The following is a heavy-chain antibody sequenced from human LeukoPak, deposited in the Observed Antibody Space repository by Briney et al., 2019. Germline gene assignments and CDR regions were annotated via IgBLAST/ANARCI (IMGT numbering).Heavy chain of an antibody. CDR2: ISTDGNDR. V-gene: IGHV3-30*03. CDR1: GFTSSHYG. Sequence: GKSLRLSSAPSGFTSSHYGMHWVRQAPGKGLEWLALISTDGNDRYYADSVKGRFTISRDNSKNTLSLQIYRLRAEDTALYYCATQGFCTSSACYANAFDIWGQGTKVTVSS. J-gene: IGHJ3*02. D-gene: IGHD2-2*01. CDR3: ATQGFCTSSACYANAFDI.